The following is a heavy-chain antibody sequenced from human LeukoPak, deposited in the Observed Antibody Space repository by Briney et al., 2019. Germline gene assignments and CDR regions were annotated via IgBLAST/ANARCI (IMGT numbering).Heavy chain of an antibody. D-gene: IGHD3-9*01. CDR3: ARSRGTYYDILKRPDFDY. Sequence: SETLSLTCTVSGGSISSYYWSWLRQPPGKGLEWIGYIYYSGSTNYNPSLKSRVTISVDTSKNQFSLKLSSVTAADTAVYYCARSRGTYYDILKRPDFDYWGQGTLVTVSS. J-gene: IGHJ4*02. CDR2: IYYSGST. V-gene: IGHV4-59*01. CDR1: GGSISSYY.